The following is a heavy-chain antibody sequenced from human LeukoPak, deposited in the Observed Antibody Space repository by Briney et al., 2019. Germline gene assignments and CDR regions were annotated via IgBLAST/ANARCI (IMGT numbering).Heavy chain of an antibody. CDR1: GGSISSGSYY. CDR3: ARHSSSDAFDI. D-gene: IGHD6-13*01. Sequence: SQTLSLTCTVSGGSISSGSYYWSWIRQPAGKGLEWIGRIYTSGSTNYNPSLKSRVTISVDTSKNQFSLQLNSVTPEDTAVYYCARHSSSDAFDIWGQGTMVTVSS. J-gene: IGHJ3*02. V-gene: IGHV4-61*02. CDR2: IYTSGST.